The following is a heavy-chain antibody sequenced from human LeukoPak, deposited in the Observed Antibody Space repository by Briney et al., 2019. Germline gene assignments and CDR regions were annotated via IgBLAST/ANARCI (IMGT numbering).Heavy chain of an antibody. CDR2: IYHSGST. J-gene: IGHJ4*02. D-gene: IGHD1-26*01. CDR1: GGSISSGGYS. CDR3: ARGGSYEIDY. V-gene: IGHV4-30-2*01. Sequence: PSETLSLTCAVSGGSISSGGYSWSWIRQPPGKGLEWIGYIYHSGSTYYNPSLKSRVTISVDRSKNQFSLKLSSVTAADTAVYYCARGGSYEIDYWGQGTLDTVSS.